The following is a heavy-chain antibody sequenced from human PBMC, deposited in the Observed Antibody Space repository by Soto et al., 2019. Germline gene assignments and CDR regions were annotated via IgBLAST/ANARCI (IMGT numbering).Heavy chain of an antibody. D-gene: IGHD6-13*01. CDR2: ISGSGGST. CDR1: GFTFSSYA. CDR3: VKDLHPPYSSSHRGAFDI. J-gene: IGHJ3*02. V-gene: IGHV3-23*01. Sequence: EVQLLESGGGLVQPGGSLRLSCAASGFTFSSYAMSWVRQAPGKGLEWVSAISGSGGSTYYADSVKGRFTISRDNSKNTLYLQMNSLRAEDTAVYYCVKDLHPPYSSSHRGAFDIWGQGTMVTVSS.